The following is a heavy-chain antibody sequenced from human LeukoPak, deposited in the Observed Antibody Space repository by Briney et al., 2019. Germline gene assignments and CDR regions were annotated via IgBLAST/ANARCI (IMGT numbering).Heavy chain of an antibody. D-gene: IGHD2-15*01. V-gene: IGHV1-69*01. J-gene: IGHJ6*02. Sequence: EASVKVSCKASGGTFSSYAISWVRQAPGQGLEWMGGIIPIFGTANYAQKFRGRVTITADESTSTAYMELSSLRSEDTAVYYCARDQGIVAAWYYGMDVWGQGTTVTVSS. CDR2: IIPIFGTA. CDR3: ARDQGIVAAWYYGMDV. CDR1: GGTFSSYA.